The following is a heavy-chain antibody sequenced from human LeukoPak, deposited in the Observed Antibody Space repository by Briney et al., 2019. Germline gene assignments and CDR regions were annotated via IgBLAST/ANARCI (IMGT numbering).Heavy chain of an antibody. CDR1: GGSFSGYY. CDR2: INHSGST. V-gene: IGHV4-34*01. D-gene: IGHD2/OR15-2a*01. Sequence: SETLSLTCAVYGGSFSGYYWSWIRQPPGKGLEWIGEINHSGSTNYNSSLKSRVTISVDTSKNQFSLQLNSVTPEDTAVYYCASSQLLSDAFDIWGQGTMVTVSS. J-gene: IGHJ3*02. CDR3: ASSQLLSDAFDI.